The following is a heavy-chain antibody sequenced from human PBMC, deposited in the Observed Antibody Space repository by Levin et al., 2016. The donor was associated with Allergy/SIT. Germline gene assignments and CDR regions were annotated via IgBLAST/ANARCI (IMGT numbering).Heavy chain of an antibody. J-gene: IGHJ5*02. Sequence: SGPTLVKPTQTLTLTCTFSGFSLTTYGVRVAWIRQPPGKAPEWLALVSWDDEDHYSPSLKNRLSIAKDTSKNQVVLTMTNMDPADTATYYCAHRRVGNIDFFDPWGQGTLVTVSS. V-gene: IGHV2-5*02. CDR2: VSWDDED. CDR1: GFSLTTYGVR. CDR3: AHRRVGNIDFFDP. D-gene: IGHD2/OR15-2a*01.